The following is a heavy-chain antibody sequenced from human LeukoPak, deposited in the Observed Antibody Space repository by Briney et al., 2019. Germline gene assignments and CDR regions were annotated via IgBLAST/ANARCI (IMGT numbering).Heavy chain of an antibody. CDR1: GFTFSSYA. V-gene: IGHV3-23*01. CDR2: ISGSGGST. D-gene: IGHD3-3*01. J-gene: IGHJ4*02. Sequence: GGSLRLSCAASGFTFSSYAMSWVRQAPGKGLEWVSAISGSGGSTYYADSVKGRFTISRDNSKNTLYQQMNSLRAEDTAVYYCAKDKSYADYDFWSGYFDYWGQGTLVTVSS. CDR3: AKDKSYADYDFWSGYFDY.